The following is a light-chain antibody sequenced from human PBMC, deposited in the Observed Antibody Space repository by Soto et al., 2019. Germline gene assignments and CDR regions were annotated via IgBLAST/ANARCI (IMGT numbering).Light chain of an antibody. V-gene: IGLV2-8*01. CDR3: YSSAGGNNALV. CDR1: SSDVGGYNY. CDR2: EVS. J-gene: IGLJ2*01. Sequence: QSALTQPPSASGSPGQSVTISCTGTSSDVGGYNYVSWYQQHPGKAPKLMIYEVSKRPSGVPDRFSGSKSGNTASLTVSGLGPEDEADSDYYSSAGGNNALVFGAGTKVTVL.